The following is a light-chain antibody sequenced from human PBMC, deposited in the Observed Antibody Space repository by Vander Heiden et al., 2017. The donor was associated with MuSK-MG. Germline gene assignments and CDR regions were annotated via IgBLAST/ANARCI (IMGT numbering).Light chain of an antibody. CDR3: RQCYSSHT. CDR1: QSISSY. CDR2: AAS. J-gene: IGKJ2*01. V-gene: IGKV1-39*01. Sequence: DIQMTQSPSSLSASVGDRVTITCRASQSISSYLNWYQQKPGKAPKLLIYAASSLQSGVPSRFSGSGSGTDFTLTISSLQPEDFATYYCRQCYSSHTFGQGTKLEIK.